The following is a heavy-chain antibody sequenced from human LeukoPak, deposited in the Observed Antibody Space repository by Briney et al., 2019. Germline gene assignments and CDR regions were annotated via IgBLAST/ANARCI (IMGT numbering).Heavy chain of an antibody. CDR3: ARCGSSWYLGHDAFDI. J-gene: IGHJ3*02. CDR2: INHSGST. V-gene: IGHV4-34*01. CDR1: GGSFSGYY. Sequence: PSETLSLTCAVYGGSFSGYYWSWIRQPPGKGLEWIGEINHSGSTNYNPSLKSRVTISVDTSKNQFSLKLSSVTAADTAVYYCARCGSSWYLGHDAFDIWGQGTMVTVSS. D-gene: IGHD6-13*01.